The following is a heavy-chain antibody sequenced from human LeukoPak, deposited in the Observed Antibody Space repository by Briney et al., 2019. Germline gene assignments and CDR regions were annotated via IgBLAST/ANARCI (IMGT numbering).Heavy chain of an antibody. CDR1: GGSFSGYY. Sequence: PSETLSLTCAVYGGSFSGYYWSWIRQPPGKGLEWIGEINHSGSTNYNPSLKSRVTISVDTSKNQFSLKLSSVTAADTAVYYCAAKEWHGYNKLYYFDYWGQGTLVTVSS. CDR3: AAKEWHGYNKLYYFDY. V-gene: IGHV4-34*01. J-gene: IGHJ4*02. CDR2: INHSGST. D-gene: IGHD5-24*01.